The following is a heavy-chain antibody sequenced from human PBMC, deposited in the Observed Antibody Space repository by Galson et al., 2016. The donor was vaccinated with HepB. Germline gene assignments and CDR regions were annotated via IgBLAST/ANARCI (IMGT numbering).Heavy chain of an antibody. Sequence: LSLTCAVSGYSITSNWWGWIRQPPGKGLEWIGYIYYSGDTYYNPSLNSRVTLSVDTSKNQFSLEMRSVTAVDTAVYYCARIGHCTPASCSGAFDIWAKGQWSPSLQ. CDR1: GYSITSNW. CDR2: IYYSGDT. J-gene: IGHJ3*02. CDR3: ARIGHCTPASCSGAFDI. D-gene: IGHD2-2*01. V-gene: IGHV4-28*01.